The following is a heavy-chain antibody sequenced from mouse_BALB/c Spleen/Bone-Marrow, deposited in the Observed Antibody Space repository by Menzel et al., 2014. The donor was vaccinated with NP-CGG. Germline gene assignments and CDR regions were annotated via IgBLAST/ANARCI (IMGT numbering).Heavy chain of an antibody. CDR1: GFTFSYSY. CDR2: IYTGGGST. D-gene: IGHD2-3*01. CDR3: ARNTHYDDMDY. J-gene: IGHJ4*01. Sequence: VQLQQSGAGLVKPGASVKLSCTTSGFTFSYSYMNWVRQTPGKGLEWIARIYTGGGSTYYHGTLKGRSTLTRGKSYNTPYIQLSSLKSEDTAVYFRARNTHYDDMDYWGQGTSVTVSS. V-gene: IGHV5-12*02.